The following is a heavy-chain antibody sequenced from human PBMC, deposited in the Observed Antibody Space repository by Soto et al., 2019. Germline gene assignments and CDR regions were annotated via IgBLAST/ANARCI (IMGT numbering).Heavy chain of an antibody. J-gene: IGHJ4*02. CDR2: ISYSSSYI. CDR3: AREGPGPNDYGDFDY. V-gene: IGHV3-21*02. CDR1: GFTFSIYS. Sequence: EVQLVESGGGLVKPGGSLRLSCAASGFTFSIYSMNWVRQAPGKGLEWVSSISYSSSYIYYADSGTGRFTISRDNAKNSLYLHMNSLRAEDTAVYYCAREGPGPNDYGDFDYWGQGTLVTVSS. D-gene: IGHD4-17*01.